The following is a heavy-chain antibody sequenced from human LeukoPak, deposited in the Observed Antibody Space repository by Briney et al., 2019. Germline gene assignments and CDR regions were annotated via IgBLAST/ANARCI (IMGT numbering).Heavy chain of an antibody. CDR2: ISYDGSNK. J-gene: IGHJ4*02. V-gene: IGHV3-30*18. Sequence: GSLRLSCAASGFTFSSYGMHWVRQAPGKGLEWVAVISYDGSNKYYADSVKGRFTISRDNSKNTLYLQMNSLRAEDTVVYYCAKGTARGYDSSGSFSLDYWGQGTLVTVSS. CDR1: GFTFSSYG. D-gene: IGHD3-22*01. CDR3: AKGTARGYDSSGSFSLDY.